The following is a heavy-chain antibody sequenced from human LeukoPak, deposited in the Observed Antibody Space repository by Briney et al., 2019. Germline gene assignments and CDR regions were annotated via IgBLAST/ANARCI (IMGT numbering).Heavy chain of an antibody. CDR2: IYYSGST. J-gene: IGHJ4*02. D-gene: IGHD2-15*01. CDR1: GGSFSSLY. CDR3: ARGDCSGGSCENFDY. V-gene: IGHV4-59*11. Sequence: PSETLSLTCAVYGGSFSSLYWSWIRQPPGKGLEWIGYIYYSGSTNYNPSLKSRVTISVDTSKNQFSLKLSSVTAADTAVYYCARGDCSGGSCENFDYWGQGTLVTVSS.